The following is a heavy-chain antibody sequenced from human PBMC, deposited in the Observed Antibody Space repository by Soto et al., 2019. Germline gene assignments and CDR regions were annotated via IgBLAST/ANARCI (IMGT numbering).Heavy chain of an antibody. CDR2: IYPGDSDT. Sequence: GESLKISCKGSGYSFSNYWIGWVRQMPGKGLEWMGIIYPGDSDTRYSPSFQGQVTISADKSISTAYLQWSSLKASDTAVYYCASSRVTTLGYYYYGLDVWGQGTTVTVSS. J-gene: IGHJ6*02. V-gene: IGHV5-51*01. D-gene: IGHD4-17*01. CDR1: GYSFSNYW. CDR3: ASSRVTTLGYYYYGLDV.